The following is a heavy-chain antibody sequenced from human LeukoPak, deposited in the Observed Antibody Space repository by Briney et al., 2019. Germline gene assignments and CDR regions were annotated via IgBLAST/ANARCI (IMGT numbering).Heavy chain of an antibody. D-gene: IGHD3-22*01. CDR1: GGSISSGGYY. Sequence: SETLSLTCTVSGGSISSGGYYWSWIRQPPGKGLEWIGYIYHSGSTYYNPSLKSRVTISVDRSKNQFSLKLSSVTAADTAVYYCARSRSSGSDYWGQGTLVTVSS. V-gene: IGHV4-30-2*01. CDR3: ARSRSSGSDY. J-gene: IGHJ4*02. CDR2: IYHSGST.